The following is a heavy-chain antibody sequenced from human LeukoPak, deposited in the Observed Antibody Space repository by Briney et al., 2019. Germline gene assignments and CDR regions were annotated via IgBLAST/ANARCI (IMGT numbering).Heavy chain of an antibody. CDR3: ARDLEGYFDY. J-gene: IGHJ4*02. CDR1: GFTVSLNY. CDR2: IYADGTT. V-gene: IGHV3-53*01. D-gene: IGHD1-1*01. Sequence: PGGSLRLSCAASGFTVSLNYMSWVRQAPGKGLEWVLVIYADGTTYYADSVKGRFTISRDNSKNTLYLQMNSLRAEDTAVYYCARDLEGYFDYWGQGTLVTASS.